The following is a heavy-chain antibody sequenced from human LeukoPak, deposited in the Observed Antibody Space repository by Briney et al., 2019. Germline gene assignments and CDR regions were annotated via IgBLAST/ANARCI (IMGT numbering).Heavy chain of an antibody. J-gene: IGHJ5*02. CDR2: ISAYNGNT. CDR3: ARIEYSSSSPWFDP. Sequence: GASVKLSCKASGYTFTSYGISWVRQAPGQGLEWMGWISAYNGNTNYAQKLQGRVTMTTDTSTSTAYMELRSLRSDDTAVYYCARIEYSSSSPWFDPWGQGTLVTVSS. D-gene: IGHD6-6*01. V-gene: IGHV1-18*01. CDR1: GYTFTSYG.